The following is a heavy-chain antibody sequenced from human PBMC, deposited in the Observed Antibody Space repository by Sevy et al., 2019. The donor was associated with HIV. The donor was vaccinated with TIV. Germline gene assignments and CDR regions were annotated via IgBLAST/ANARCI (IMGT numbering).Heavy chain of an antibody. J-gene: IGHJ6*02. CDR2: ISYDGSNK. D-gene: IGHD3-10*02. CDR3: ARAMIGETGTAYYYYYGMDV. CDR1: GFTFSSYA. Sequence: GGSLRLSCAASGFTFSSYAMHWVRQAPGKGLEWVAVISYDGSNKYYADSVKGRFTISRDNSKNTLYLQMNSLGAEDTAVYYCARAMIGETGTAYYYYYGMDVWGQGTTVTVSS. V-gene: IGHV3-30*04.